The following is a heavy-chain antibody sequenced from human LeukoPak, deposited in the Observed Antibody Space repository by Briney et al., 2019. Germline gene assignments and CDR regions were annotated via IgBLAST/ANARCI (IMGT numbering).Heavy chain of an antibody. CDR2: MNPNSGNT. CDR3: ARGVGWLRHRVWFDP. J-gene: IGHJ5*02. CDR1: GYTFTSYD. V-gene: IGHV1-8*01. Sequence: GASVKVSCKASGYTFTSYDINWVRQATGQGLEWMGWMNPNSGNTGYAQKLQGRVTMTRNTSISTAYMELSSLRSEDTAVYYCARGVGWLRHRVWFDPWGQGTLVTVSS. D-gene: IGHD5-12*01.